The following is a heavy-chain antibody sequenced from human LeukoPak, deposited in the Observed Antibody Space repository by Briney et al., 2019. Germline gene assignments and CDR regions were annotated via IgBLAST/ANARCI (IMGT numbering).Heavy chain of an antibody. D-gene: IGHD3-3*01. Sequence: PSETLSLTCSVSGGSIRSYYWSWIRQPPGKGLEWIGYISYSGGTQYSPSLQSRVTILVDTSKNQFSLKLTSVTAADTAVYYCARHGPANYDFWSGSPANDAFDIWGQGTMVTVSS. V-gene: IGHV4-59*08. CDR3: ARHGPANYDFWSGSPANDAFDI. J-gene: IGHJ3*02. CDR2: ISYSGGT. CDR1: GGSIRSYY.